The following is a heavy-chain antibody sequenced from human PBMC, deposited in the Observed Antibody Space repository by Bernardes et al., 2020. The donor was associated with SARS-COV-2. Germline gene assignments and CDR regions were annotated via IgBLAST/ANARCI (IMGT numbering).Heavy chain of an antibody. CDR1: GFTFSSYS. V-gene: IGHV3-21*01. J-gene: IGHJ3*02. CDR2: ISSSSSYI. CDR3: ARGGSSSSPYRYAFDI. Sequence: GGSLRLSCAASGFTFSSYSMNWVRQAPGKGLEWVSSISSSSSYIYYADSVKGRFTISRDNAKNSLYLQMNSLRAEDTAVYYCARGGSSSSPYRYAFDIWGQGTMVTVSS. D-gene: IGHD6-13*01.